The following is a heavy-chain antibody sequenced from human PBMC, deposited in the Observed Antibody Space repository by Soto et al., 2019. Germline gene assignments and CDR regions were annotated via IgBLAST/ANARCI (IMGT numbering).Heavy chain of an antibody. Sequence: EVQLVEAGGGLVQPGGSLKLSCTASGFTFSDTAIHWVRQASGTGLDWVGRIRSKGNNYETEYSESVKGRFVISRDDSRNTAYLQMDSLKTEDTALYYCARQGYYDFWSVHDALDVWGQGTMVAVSS. CDR3: ARQGYYDFWSVHDALDV. V-gene: IGHV3-73*02. CDR1: GFTFSDTA. D-gene: IGHD3-3*01. J-gene: IGHJ3*01. CDR2: IRSKGNNYET.